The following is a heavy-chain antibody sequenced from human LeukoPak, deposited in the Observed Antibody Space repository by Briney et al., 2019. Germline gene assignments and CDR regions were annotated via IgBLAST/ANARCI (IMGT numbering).Heavy chain of an antibody. CDR2: ISPNSGGT. Sequence: ASVKVSCKASGYTFTDFYMHWVRQAPGQGLEWMGWISPNSGGTNYAQKFQGRVTVTRDTSIRTAYMELSRLTSDDTAVYYCARAGIVIVPAEGDWGQGTLVTVSS. D-gene: IGHD2-2*01. CDR1: GYTFTDFY. V-gene: IGHV1-2*02. J-gene: IGHJ4*02. CDR3: ARAGIVIVPAEGD.